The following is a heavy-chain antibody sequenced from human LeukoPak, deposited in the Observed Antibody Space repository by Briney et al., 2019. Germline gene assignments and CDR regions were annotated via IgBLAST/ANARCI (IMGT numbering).Heavy chain of an antibody. J-gene: IGHJ4*02. CDR3: AKDTGVQFLEPAF. CDR1: GFTFNTYG. D-gene: IGHD3-3*01. V-gene: IGHV3-33*06. CDR2: IWFDGSVK. Sequence: GGSLRLSCAASGFTFNTYGMHWVRQAPGQGLEWVAAIWFDGSVKHYSDAVKGRFTISRDNSLNTLYLQMYSLRVEDTAIYYCAKDTGVQFLEPAFWGQGTLVTVSS.